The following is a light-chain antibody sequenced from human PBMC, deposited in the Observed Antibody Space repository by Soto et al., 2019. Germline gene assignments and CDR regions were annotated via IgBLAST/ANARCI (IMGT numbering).Light chain of an antibody. V-gene: IGLV1-40*01. CDR3: QSYDDSLSVHYV. Sequence: QSVLTQPPSVSGAPGQRVTISCTGSSSNIGSTYDVQWYQQLPGTAPKLLIHGNTDRPSGVPDRFSGSKSGTSASLAITGLPADDEADYYCQSYDDSLSVHYVFGTGTQVTVL. CDR1: SSNIGSTYD. CDR2: GNT. J-gene: IGLJ1*01.